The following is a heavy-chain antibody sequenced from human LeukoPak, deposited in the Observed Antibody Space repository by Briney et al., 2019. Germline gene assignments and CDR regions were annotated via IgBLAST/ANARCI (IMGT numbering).Heavy chain of an antibody. Sequence: SETLSLTCAVSGGSISTDNWWSWVRQPPGEGLEWIAYIYYSGNTKVNPSLKSRVTVSVDTSKNQFSLKLTSVTAADTAVYYCARDKWSGGGLAQFDPWGQGTLVTVSS. CDR2: IYYSGNT. J-gene: IGHJ5*02. CDR3: ARDKWSGGGLAQFDP. V-gene: IGHV4-4*02. CDR1: GGSISTDNW. D-gene: IGHD2-15*01.